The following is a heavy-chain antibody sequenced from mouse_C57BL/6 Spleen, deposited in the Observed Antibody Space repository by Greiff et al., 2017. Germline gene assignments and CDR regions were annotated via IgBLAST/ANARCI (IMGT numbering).Heavy chain of an antibody. Sequence: QVQLQQPGAELVMPGASVKLSCKASGYTFTSYWMHWVNQRPGQGLEWIGEIDPSDSYTNYNQKFKGKSTLTVDKSSSTAYMQRSSLTSEDTAVYYCARGRNEYSNFYFDYWGQGTTLTVSS. CDR1: GYTFTSYW. D-gene: IGHD2-5*01. V-gene: IGHV1-69*01. J-gene: IGHJ2*01. CDR2: IDPSDSYT. CDR3: ARGRNEYSNFYFDY.